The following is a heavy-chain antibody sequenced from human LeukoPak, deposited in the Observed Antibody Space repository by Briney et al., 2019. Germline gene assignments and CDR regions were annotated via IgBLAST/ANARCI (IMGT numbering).Heavy chain of an antibody. Sequence: GASVKVSCKASGYTFTGYYMHWVQQAPGQGLEWMGWINPSSGGTNYAQKFQGRVTMTRDTSISTAYMELSRLTSDDTAVYYCVRDVETRSMVRDYWGQGTLVTVSS. D-gene: IGHD3-10*01. J-gene: IGHJ4*02. CDR3: VRDVETRSMVRDY. CDR1: GYTFTGYY. V-gene: IGHV1-2*02. CDR2: INPSSGGT.